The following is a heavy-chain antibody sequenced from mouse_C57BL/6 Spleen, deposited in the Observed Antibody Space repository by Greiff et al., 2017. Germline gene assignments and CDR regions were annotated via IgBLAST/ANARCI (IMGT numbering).Heavy chain of an antibody. J-gene: IGHJ1*03. CDR2: IYPGDGDT. CDR1: GYAFSSYW. D-gene: IGHD2-5*01. Sequence: LVESGAELVKPGASVKISCKASGYAFSSYWMNWVKQRPGKGLEWIGQIYPGDGDTNYNVKFKGKATLTADKSSSTAYMQLSSLTSEDSAVYFCARAYYSNPWVWGTGTTVTVSS. V-gene: IGHV1-80*01. CDR3: ARAYYSNPWV.